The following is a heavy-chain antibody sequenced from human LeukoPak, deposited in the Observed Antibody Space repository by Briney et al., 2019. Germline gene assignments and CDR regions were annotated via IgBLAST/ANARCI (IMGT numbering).Heavy chain of an antibody. V-gene: IGHV3-23*01. CDR2: ISGSGGST. Sequence: AISGSGGSTYYADSVKGRFTISRDNSKNTLYLQMSSLRAEDTAVYYCAKGSLHCSSTSCPNDYWGQGTLVTVSS. CDR3: AKGSLHCSSTSCPNDY. J-gene: IGHJ4*02. D-gene: IGHD2-2*01.